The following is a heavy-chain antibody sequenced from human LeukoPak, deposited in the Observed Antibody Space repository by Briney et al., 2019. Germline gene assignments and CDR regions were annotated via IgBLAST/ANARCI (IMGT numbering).Heavy chain of an antibody. Sequence: GGSLRLSCAASGFTFSSYAMNWVRQAPGKGLEWVSVISGSGGGTHYADSVKGRFTISRDNSKNTLYLQMNSLRAEDTAVYYCATTIGGYNYGPSFDYWGQGTLVTVSS. J-gene: IGHJ4*02. CDR2: ISGSGGGT. CDR1: GFTFSSYA. D-gene: IGHD5-18*01. V-gene: IGHV3-23*01. CDR3: ATTIGGYNYGPSFDY.